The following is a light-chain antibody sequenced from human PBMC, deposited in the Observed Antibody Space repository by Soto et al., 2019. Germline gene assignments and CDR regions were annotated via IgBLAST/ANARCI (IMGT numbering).Light chain of an antibody. CDR3: QQRSNWPPT. Sequence: ENVLSQSPSKLALLPGERATLSCSASQSVSSYLAWYQQKPGQAPRLLISAATNRATGIPARFSGSGSRTDFTLTISSLEPEDFAVYYCQQRSNWPPTFGQGTKLDIK. CDR1: QSVSSY. CDR2: AAT. V-gene: IGKV3-11*01. J-gene: IGKJ1*01.